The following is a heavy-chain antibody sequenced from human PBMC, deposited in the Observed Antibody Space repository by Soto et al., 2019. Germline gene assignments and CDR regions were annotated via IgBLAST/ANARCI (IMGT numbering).Heavy chain of an antibody. D-gene: IGHD2-15*01. CDR2: IYYSGST. V-gene: IGHV4-61*01. J-gene: IGHJ4*02. CDR3: AREFDCSGGSCYDY. CDR1: GGSVSSGSYY. Sequence: QVQLQESGPGLVKPSETLSLTCTVSGGSVSSGSYYWSWIRQPPGKGLEWIGYIYYSGSTNYNPSLTGPLTXXVXTXXNQFSLKLSSVTAADTAVYYCAREFDCSGGSCYDYWGQGTLVTVSS.